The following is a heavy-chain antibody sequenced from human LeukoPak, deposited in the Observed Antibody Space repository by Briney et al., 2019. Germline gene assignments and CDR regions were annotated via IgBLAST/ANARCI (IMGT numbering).Heavy chain of an antibody. D-gene: IGHD6-13*01. CDR2: IYTSGST. J-gene: IGHJ6*03. Sequence: SETLSLTCTVSGGSISSYYWSWIRQPAGKGLEWIGRIYTSGSTNYNPSLKSRVTMSVDTSKNQFSLKLSSVTAADTAVYYCARDGSSWYGYYYYYYMDVWGKGTTVTVSS. CDR3: ARDGSSWYGYYYYYYMDV. V-gene: IGHV4-4*07. CDR1: GGSISSYY.